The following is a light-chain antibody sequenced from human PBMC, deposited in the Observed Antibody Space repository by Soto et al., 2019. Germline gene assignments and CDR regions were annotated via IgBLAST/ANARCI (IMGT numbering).Light chain of an antibody. V-gene: IGLV1-44*01. CDR3: AAWDDSLKGYV. Sequence: QSVLTQPPSASGTPGQRVTISCSGSNSNIGSNTVNWYQQLPGTAPKLLIYGNNQRPSGVPDRFSGSKSGTSASLAISGLQSEDETDYYCAAWDDSLKGYVFGTGTKLTVL. J-gene: IGLJ1*01. CDR1: NSNIGSNT. CDR2: GNN.